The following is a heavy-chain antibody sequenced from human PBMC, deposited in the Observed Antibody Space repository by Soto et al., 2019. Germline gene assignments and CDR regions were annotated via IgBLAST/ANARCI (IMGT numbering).Heavy chain of an antibody. Sequence: QVQLVQAGAEVRKPGASVKLSCQASEHIFTDYFIHWVRQAPGQGPGWMGLINLGGITTTYAQKLQGRSTITRDTSTSTVYMEMSSLRSQATAVNYCIGEESGVGSFDDWGQGTLVSVSS. J-gene: IGHJ4*02. CDR2: INLGGITT. D-gene: IGHD1-26*01. V-gene: IGHV1-46*03. CDR1: EHIFTDYF. CDR3: IGEESGVGSFDD.